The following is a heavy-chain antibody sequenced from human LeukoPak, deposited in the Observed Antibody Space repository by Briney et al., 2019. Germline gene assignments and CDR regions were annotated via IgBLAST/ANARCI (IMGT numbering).Heavy chain of an antibody. V-gene: IGHV4-61*02. D-gene: IGHD3-16*02. CDR3: ARDSSYYDHVWGSYRMYYFDY. J-gene: IGHJ4*02. CDR1: GGSISSGNYY. Sequence: SETLSLTCTVSGGSISSGNYYWSWIRQPAGKGLEWIGRIYTSGSTNYNPSLKSRVTMSVDTSKNQFSLKLSSVTAADTAVYYCARDSSYYDHVWGSYRMYYFDYWGQGTLVTVSS. CDR2: IYTSGST.